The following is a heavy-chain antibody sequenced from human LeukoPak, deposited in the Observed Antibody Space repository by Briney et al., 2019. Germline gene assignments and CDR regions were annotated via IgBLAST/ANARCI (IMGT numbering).Heavy chain of an antibody. CDR1: GGSISSSSYY. CDR2: IYYSGST. J-gene: IGHJ4*02. Sequence: SETLSLTCTVSGGSISSSSYYWDWIRQPPGKGLEWIGSIYYSGSTYYNPSLKSRVTISVDTSKNQFSLKLSSVTAADTAVYYCAAVVVVAATGDYWGQGTLVTVSS. D-gene: IGHD2-15*01. CDR3: AAVVVVAATGDY. V-gene: IGHV4-39*07.